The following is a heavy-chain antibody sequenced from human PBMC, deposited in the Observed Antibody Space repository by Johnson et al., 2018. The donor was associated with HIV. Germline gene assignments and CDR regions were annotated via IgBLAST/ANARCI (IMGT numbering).Heavy chain of an antibody. CDR2: INCDGSKT. V-gene: IGHV3-74*01. J-gene: IGHJ3*02. D-gene: IGHD1-1*01. CDR1: GFTFSSYW. Sequence: EVQLVESGGGVVQPGRSLRLSCAASGFTFSSYWMHWVRQAPGKGLVWVSRINCDGSKTSYADSVKGRFTISRDNSKNTLYLQMNSLRAEDTAVYYCAREGTLGAFDIWGQGTMVTVSS. CDR3: AREGTLGAFDI.